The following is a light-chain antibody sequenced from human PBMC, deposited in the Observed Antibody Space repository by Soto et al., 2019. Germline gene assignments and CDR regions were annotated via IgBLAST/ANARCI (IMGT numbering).Light chain of an antibody. CDR1: RSNTGAGYD. J-gene: IGLJ2*01. Sequence: QSVLTQPPSVSGALGQRVTISCTGSRSNTGAGYDVHWYQQLPGTAPKVLIYDNNNRPSGVPDRFSGSKSGTSASLAITGLQAEDEADYYCHSYDVSLSGPVFGGGTKLTVL. V-gene: IGLV1-40*01. CDR2: DNN. CDR3: HSYDVSLSGPV.